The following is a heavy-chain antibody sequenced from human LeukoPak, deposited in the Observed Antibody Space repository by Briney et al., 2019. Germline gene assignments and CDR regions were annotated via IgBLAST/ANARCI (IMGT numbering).Heavy chain of an antibody. J-gene: IGHJ3*02. CDR1: GYRFTDYW. Sequence: GESLKISCKGSGYRFTDYWIGWVRQMPGKGLECMGIIYPDDADIRYSPSFQAHVTISADKPVSTACLQWSSLKASHTAMYYCARHTRGEERALVQDAFDIWGQGTTGTVSS. D-gene: IGHD1-26*01. V-gene: IGHV5-51*01. CDR2: IYPDDADI. CDR3: ARHTRGEERALVQDAFDI.